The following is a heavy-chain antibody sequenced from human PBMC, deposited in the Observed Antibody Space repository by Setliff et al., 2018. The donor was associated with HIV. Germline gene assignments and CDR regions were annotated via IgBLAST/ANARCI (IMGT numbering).Heavy chain of an antibody. Sequence: GGSLRLSCGASGFTFDDYTMHWVRQVPGKGLEWLSLISWDGSSTFYADSVKGRFTISRDNSKESLFLQMNSLRVEDTAVYFCARWGSGSYERVFDYWGQGMLVTVSS. CDR3: ARWGSGSYERVFDY. CDR1: GFTFDDYT. CDR2: ISWDGSST. D-gene: IGHD1-26*01. J-gene: IGHJ4*02. V-gene: IGHV3-43*01.